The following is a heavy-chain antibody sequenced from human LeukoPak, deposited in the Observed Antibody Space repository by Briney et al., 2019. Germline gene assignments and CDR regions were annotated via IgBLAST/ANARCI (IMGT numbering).Heavy chain of an antibody. Sequence: SETLSLTCAVYGGSFSGYYWSWIRQPPGKGLEWIGEINHSGSTNYNPSLKSRVTISVGTSKNQFSLKLSSVTAADTAVYYCARVGQWLAYYFDYWGQGTLVTVSS. D-gene: IGHD6-19*01. J-gene: IGHJ4*02. CDR2: INHSGST. CDR1: GGSFSGYY. CDR3: ARVGQWLAYYFDY. V-gene: IGHV4-34*01.